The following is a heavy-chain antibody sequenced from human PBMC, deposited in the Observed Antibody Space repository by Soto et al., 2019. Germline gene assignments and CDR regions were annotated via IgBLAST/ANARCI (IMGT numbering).Heavy chain of an antibody. D-gene: IGHD4-4*01. V-gene: IGHV3-23*01. J-gene: IGHJ6*02. CDR1: GFTFSSYA. CDR2: VSGSGDSR. Sequence: EVQLLESGGGLVQPGGSLRLSCAASGFTFSSYAMSWVRQAPGKGLEWVSAVSGSGDSRYYADSVKGRFTISRDNSKNTLYVQMNSLRVEDTAVYYCAKERDDYSNYYYYGMDVRGQGTTVTVSS. CDR3: AKERDDYSNYYYYGMDV.